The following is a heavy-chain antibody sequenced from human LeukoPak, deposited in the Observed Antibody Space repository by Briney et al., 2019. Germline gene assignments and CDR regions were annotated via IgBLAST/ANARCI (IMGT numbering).Heavy chain of an antibody. D-gene: IGHD4-17*01. CDR2: LSGSGQSP. J-gene: IGHJ3*02. CDR1: GFSFHTYA. V-gene: IGHV3-23*01. CDR3: AKVIDYGALDACDI. Sequence: PGGSLRLSCAASGFSFHTYAMTWVRQAPGKGLEWVSSLSGSGQSPNYANSVQGRFSISRDNAQQRLFLQMNNLRVDDTGTYYCAKVIDYGALDACDIWGQGTVVTVSS.